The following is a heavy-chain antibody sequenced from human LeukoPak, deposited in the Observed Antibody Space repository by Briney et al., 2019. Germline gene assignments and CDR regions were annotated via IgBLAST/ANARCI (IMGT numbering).Heavy chain of an antibody. CDR2: IYPDDSDT. CDR1: GFTFSSYA. CDR3: ARHGIAARPGRPYYMDV. Sequence: GGSLRLSCAASGFTFSSYAMHWVRQIPGKGLEWMGLIYPDDSDTRYSPSFQGQVTISADKSISTAYLQWSSLKASDTAMYYCARHGIAARPGRPYYMDVWGKGTTVTVSS. V-gene: IGHV5-51*01. J-gene: IGHJ6*03. D-gene: IGHD6-6*01.